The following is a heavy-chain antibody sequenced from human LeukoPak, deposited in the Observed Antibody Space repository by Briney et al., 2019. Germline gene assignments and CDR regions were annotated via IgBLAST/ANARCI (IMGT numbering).Heavy chain of an antibody. V-gene: IGHV1-46*01. D-gene: IGHD2-15*01. CDR1: GYTFTTYY. J-gene: IGHJ4*02. CDR3: ARCLGNGGSCYGPDY. Sequence: ASVKVSCKASGYTFTTYYIYWVRQAPGQGLEWMGVINPSSGSTSYAQRLQGRVSMTRDTSTTTVYMELSSLRSEDTAVYYCARCLGNGGSCYGPDYWGQGTLVTVSS. CDR2: INPSSGST.